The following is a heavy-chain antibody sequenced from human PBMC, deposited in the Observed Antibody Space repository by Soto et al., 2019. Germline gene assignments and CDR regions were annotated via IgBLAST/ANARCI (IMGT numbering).Heavy chain of an antibody. V-gene: IGHV4-30-4*01. CDR3: ASTIVAPDYYYYYGMDV. CDR2: IYYSGST. Sequence: TSETLSLTCTVSGGSISSGDYYWSWIRQPPGKGLEWIGYIYYSGSTYYNPSLKSRVTISVDTSKNQFSLKLSSVTAADTAVYYCASTIVAPDYYYYYGMDVWGQGTTDTVSS. J-gene: IGHJ6*02. D-gene: IGHD2-21*01. CDR1: GGSISSGDYY.